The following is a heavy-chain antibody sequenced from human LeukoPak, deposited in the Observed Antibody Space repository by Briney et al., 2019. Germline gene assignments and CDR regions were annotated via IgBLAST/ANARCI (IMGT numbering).Heavy chain of an antibody. CDR3: AKDTDILTGYYHFDY. CDR1: GFAFSSYG. J-gene: IGHJ4*02. CDR2: IRYDGSNK. D-gene: IGHD3-9*01. V-gene: IGHV3-30*02. Sequence: GGSLRLSCAASGFAFSSYGMNWVRQAPGKGLEWVAFIRYDGSNKYYADSVKGRFTISRDNSKNTLYLQMNSLRAEDTAVYYCAKDTDILTGYYHFDYWGQGTLVTVSS.